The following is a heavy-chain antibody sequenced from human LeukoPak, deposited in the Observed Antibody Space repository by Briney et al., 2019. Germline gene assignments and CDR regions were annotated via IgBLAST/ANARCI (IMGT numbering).Heavy chain of an antibody. V-gene: IGHV1-46*01. CDR3: AREGVVTGGGTGFDP. CDR2: INPSGGST. Sequence: ASVKVSCKASGYTFTSYYMRWVRQAPGQGLEWMGIINPSGGSTSYAQKFQGRVTMTRDTSTSTVYMELSSLRSEDTAVYYCAREGVVTGGGTGFDPWGQGTLVTVSS. CDR1: GYTFTSYY. J-gene: IGHJ5*02. D-gene: IGHD2-21*02.